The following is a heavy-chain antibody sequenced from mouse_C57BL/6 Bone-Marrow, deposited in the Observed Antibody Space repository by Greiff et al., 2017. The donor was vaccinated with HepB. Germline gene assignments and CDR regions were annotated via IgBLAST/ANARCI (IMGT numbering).Heavy chain of an antibody. J-gene: IGHJ2*01. V-gene: IGHV2-6*01. CDR2: IWGVGST. CDR1: GFSLTSYG. Sequence: VQGVESGPGLVAPSQSLSITCTVSGFSLTSYGVDWVRQSPGKGLEWLGVIWGVGSTNYTSALKSRLSISKDNSKSQVFLKMNSLQTDDTAMYYCASATMVTPYYFDYWGQGTTLTVSS. D-gene: IGHD2-2*01. CDR3: ASATMVTPYYFDY.